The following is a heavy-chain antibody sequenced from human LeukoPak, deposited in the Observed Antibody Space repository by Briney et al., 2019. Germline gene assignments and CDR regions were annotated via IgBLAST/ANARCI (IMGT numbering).Heavy chain of an antibody. V-gene: IGHV1-18*01. CDR3: ARDWDTSGYYSTY. CDR2: ISPYSGNT. Sequence: AAVKCACDACGYTCTNNYGITWVRQAHGQGLEWMGWISPYSGNTNYAQKLQGRVTMTTDTSTSTAYMELRSLRSDDTAVYYCARDWDTSGYYSTYWGQGTLVTVSS. CDR1: GYTCTNNYG. D-gene: IGHD3-22*01. J-gene: IGHJ4*02.